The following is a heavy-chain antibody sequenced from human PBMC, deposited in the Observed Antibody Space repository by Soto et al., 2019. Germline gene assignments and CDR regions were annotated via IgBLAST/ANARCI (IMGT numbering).Heavy chain of an antibody. Sequence: QVQLQESGPGLVKPSGTLSLTCAVSGGSISSSNWGSWVRQPPGKGLEWIGEIYHSGSTNYNPSLKSRVTISVDKSKNQFSLKLSSVTAAHTAVYYCASVRGRYYYAMDVWGQGTTVTVSS. CDR2: IYHSGST. V-gene: IGHV4-4*02. CDR3: ASVRGRYYYAMDV. CDR1: GGSISSSNW. D-gene: IGHD3-10*02. J-gene: IGHJ6*02.